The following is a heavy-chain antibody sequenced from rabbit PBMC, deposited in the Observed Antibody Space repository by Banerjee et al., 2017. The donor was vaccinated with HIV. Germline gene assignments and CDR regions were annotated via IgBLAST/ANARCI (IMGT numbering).Heavy chain of an antibody. D-gene: IGHD4-2*01. Sequence: QEQLVESGGGLVKPGASLTLTCTASGFSFSSNYWLCWVRQAPGKGLEWIACIGAGSTYYATWAKGRFTISKTSSTTVTLQMTSLTAADTATYFCARDAGYAGSNLWGPGTLVTVS. V-gene: IGHV1S45*01. CDR2: IGAGST. CDR1: GFSFSSNYW. J-gene: IGHJ4*01. CDR3: ARDAGYAGSNL.